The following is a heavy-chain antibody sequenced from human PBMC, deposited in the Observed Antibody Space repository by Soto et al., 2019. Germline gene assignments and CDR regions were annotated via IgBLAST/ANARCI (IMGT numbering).Heavy chain of an antibody. Sequence: SETLSLTCTVSGGSISSYYWSWIRQPPGKGLEWIGYIYYSGSTNYNPSLKSRVTISVDTSKNQFSLKLSSVTAADTAVYYCAREGVTRHYYYYGMDVWGQAPTVTVSS. D-gene: IGHD2-21*02. CDR2: IYYSGST. V-gene: IGHV4-59*01. CDR1: GGSISSYY. CDR3: AREGVTRHYYYYGMDV. J-gene: IGHJ6*02.